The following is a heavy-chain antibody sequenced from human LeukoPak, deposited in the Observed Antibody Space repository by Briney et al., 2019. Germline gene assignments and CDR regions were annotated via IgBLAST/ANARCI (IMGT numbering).Heavy chain of an antibody. D-gene: IGHD6-25*01. CDR1: VGSISSSSYY. V-gene: IGHV4-39*01. J-gene: IGHJ5*02. CDR3: ANSQAGWFDP. Sequence: SETLSLTCTVSVGSISSSSYYWGWIRQPPGKGLEWIGSIYYSGSTYYNPSLKSRVTISVDTSKNQFSLKLSSVTAADTAVYYCANSQAGWFDPWGQGTLVTVSS. CDR2: IYYSGST.